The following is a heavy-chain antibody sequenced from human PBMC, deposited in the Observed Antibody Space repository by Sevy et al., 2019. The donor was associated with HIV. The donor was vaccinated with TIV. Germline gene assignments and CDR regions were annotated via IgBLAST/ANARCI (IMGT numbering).Heavy chain of an antibody. CDR3: ARAFRREAYTPDY. CDR2: IRLVGSAR. CDR1: GFIFSDYW. D-gene: IGHD4-4*01. J-gene: IGHJ4*02. Sequence: GGSLRLSCAASGFIFSDYWMTWVRQAPGKGLEWVATIRLVGSARYYASSVKGRFTISRDNAKNSLFLQMNRLRVEDTAVYYCARAFRREAYTPDYWGQGSLVTVSS. V-gene: IGHV3-7*03.